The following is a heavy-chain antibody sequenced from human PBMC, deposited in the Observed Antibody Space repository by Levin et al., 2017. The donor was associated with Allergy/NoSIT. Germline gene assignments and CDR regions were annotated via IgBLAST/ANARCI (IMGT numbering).Heavy chain of an antibody. CDR1: GFSLSTSGVG. J-gene: IGHJ4*02. V-gene: IGHV2-5*02. CDR2: IYWDDDK. CDR3: AGQELSPYDFWSGYYRGFDY. D-gene: IGHD3-3*01. Sequence: SGPTLVKPTQTLTLTCTFSGFSLSTSGVGVGWIRQPPGKALEWLALIYWDDDKRYSPSLKSRLTITKDTSKNQVVLTMTNMDPVDTATYYCAGQELSPYDFWSGYYRGFDYWGQGTLVTVSS.